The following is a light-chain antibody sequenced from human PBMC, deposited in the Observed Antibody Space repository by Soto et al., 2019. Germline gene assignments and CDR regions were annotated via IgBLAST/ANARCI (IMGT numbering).Light chain of an antibody. CDR1: QRVSSY. J-gene: IGKJ5*01. V-gene: IGKV3-11*01. Sequence: EIVLTQSPATLSLSPGERATLSCRASQRVSSYLAWYQQKPGQAPRLLIYGASNRATGIPARFSGSGSGTDFTLTISSLEPEDFAVYYCQQRTNWPLITFGQGTRLEIK. CDR2: GAS. CDR3: QQRTNWPLIT.